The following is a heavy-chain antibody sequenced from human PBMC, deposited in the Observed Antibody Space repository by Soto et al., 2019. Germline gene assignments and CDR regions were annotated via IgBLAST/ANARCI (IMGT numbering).Heavy chain of an antibody. CDR3: ARDGEGYCSSTSCYDGWFDP. J-gene: IGHJ5*02. D-gene: IGHD2-2*01. CDR2: INHSGGST. Sequence: QVQLVQSGAEVKKPGASVKVSCKASGYTFTSYYMHWVRQAPGQGLEWMGIINHSGGSTSYAQKFLGRVTMTRDTSTSSVYMELSSLRSEDTAVYYCARDGEGYCSSTSCYDGWFDPWGQGTLVTVSS. V-gene: IGHV1-46*03. CDR1: GYTFTSYY.